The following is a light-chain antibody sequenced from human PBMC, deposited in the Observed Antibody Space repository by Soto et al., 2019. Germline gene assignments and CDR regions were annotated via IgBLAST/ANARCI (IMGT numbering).Light chain of an antibody. CDR2: RAS. V-gene: IGKV3-20*01. J-gene: IGKJ1*01. Sequence: EIVLTQSPGTLSLSPGQRATLSCRASQSVKSSYLAWYQQKPGQAPRLLIFRASSRATGIPDRFSGSGSGTDFTLTISRLEPEDFEVYYCQQYGSSPRTFGQVTKVEIK. CDR1: QSVKSSY. CDR3: QQYGSSPRT.